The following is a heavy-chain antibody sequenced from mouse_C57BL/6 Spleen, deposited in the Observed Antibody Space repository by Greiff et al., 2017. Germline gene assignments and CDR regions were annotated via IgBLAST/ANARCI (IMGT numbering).Heavy chain of an antibody. V-gene: IGHV1-55*01. CDR3: ARWTTVVDYWYFDV. Sequence: VQLQQPGAELVKPGASVKMSCKASGYTFTSYWITWVKQRPGQGLEWIGDIYPGSGSTNYNEKFKSKATLTVDTSSSTAYMQLSSLTSEDSAVYYCARWTTVVDYWYFDVWGTGTTVTVSS. CDR2: IYPGSGST. D-gene: IGHD1-1*01. J-gene: IGHJ1*03. CDR1: GYTFTSYW.